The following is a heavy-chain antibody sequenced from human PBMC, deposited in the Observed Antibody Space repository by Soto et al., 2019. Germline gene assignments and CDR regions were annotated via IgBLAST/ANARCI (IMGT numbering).Heavy chain of an antibody. Sequence: GGSLRLSCAASGFTFSSYAMSWVRQAPGKGLEWVSAISGSGGSTYYADSVKGRFTISRDNSKNTLYLQMSSLRAEDTAVYYCAKDMLSVSGPLDAFEIWGQVTMVTVSS. V-gene: IGHV3-23*01. D-gene: IGHD6-19*01. J-gene: IGHJ3*02. CDR2: ISGSGGST. CDR1: GFTFSSYA. CDR3: AKDMLSVSGPLDAFEI.